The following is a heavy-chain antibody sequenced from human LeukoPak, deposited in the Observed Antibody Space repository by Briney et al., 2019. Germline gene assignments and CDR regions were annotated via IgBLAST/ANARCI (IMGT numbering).Heavy chain of an antibody. V-gene: IGHV3-7*01. D-gene: IGHD2-15*01. CDR1: GFSFRSYW. CDR2: IKQDGSDK. Sequence: GGSLRLSCAASGFSFRSYWMTWVRQAPGKGLEWVANIKQDGSDKYYVDSVKGRFTISRDNAKNSLYLQMNSLRGEDTAVYYCARRKYIGCDYYSMDVWGQGTTVTVSS. CDR3: ARRKYIGCDYYSMDV. J-gene: IGHJ6*02.